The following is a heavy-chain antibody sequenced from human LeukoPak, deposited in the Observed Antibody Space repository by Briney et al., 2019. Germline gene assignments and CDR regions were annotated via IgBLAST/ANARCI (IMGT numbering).Heavy chain of an antibody. J-gene: IGHJ4*02. CDR3: ARDKDGDHAIDFDY. CDR2: IGSYRGET. D-gene: IGHD4-17*01. V-gene: IGHV1-2*02. CDR1: LYTFTGEF. Sequence: SSVKVSCKPSLYTFTGEFIQWVHQAPGHGGEGMGWIGSYRGETNHAPNLQDRVNMTRETSVSTTYLELSCLTPDNTGLYYFARDKDGDHAIDFDYWGQGTLVTVSS.